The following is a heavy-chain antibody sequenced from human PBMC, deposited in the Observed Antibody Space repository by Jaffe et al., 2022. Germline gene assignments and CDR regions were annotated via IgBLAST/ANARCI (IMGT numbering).Heavy chain of an antibody. V-gene: IGHV4-34*01. J-gene: IGHJ5*02. Sequence: QVQLQQWGAGLLKPSETLSLTCAVYGGSFSGYYWSWIRQPPGKGLEWIGEINHSGSTNYNPSLKSRVTISVDTSKNQFSLKLSSVTAADTAVYYCARGRAARPWRYSWFDPWGQGTLVTVSS. D-gene: IGHD6-6*01. CDR2: INHSGST. CDR1: GGSFSGYY. CDR3: ARGRAARPWRYSWFDP.